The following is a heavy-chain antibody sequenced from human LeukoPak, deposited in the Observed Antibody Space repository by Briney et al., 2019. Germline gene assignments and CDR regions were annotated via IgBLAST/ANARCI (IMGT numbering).Heavy chain of an antibody. Sequence: GGSLSLSCAASGFTFSSYGMHWVRQAPGKGLEWVSAISGSGGSTYYADSVKGRFTISRDNSKNTLYLQMNSLRAEDTAVYYCAKDSPSSNIVVVPAAIGTFDYWGQGTLVTVSS. CDR3: AKDSPSSNIVVVPAAIGTFDY. CDR1: GFTFSSYG. J-gene: IGHJ4*02. D-gene: IGHD2-2*01. V-gene: IGHV3-23*01. CDR2: ISGSGGST.